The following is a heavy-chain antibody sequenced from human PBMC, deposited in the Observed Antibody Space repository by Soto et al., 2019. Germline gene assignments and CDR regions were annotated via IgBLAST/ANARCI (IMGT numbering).Heavy chain of an antibody. CDR3: ARQGRYSSGWYYMDYYYGMDV. Sequence: GESLKISCKGSGYSFTSYWIGWVRQMPGKGLEWMGIIYPGDSDTRYSPSFQGQVTISADKSISTAYLQWSSLKASDTAMYYCARQGRYSSGWYYMDYYYGMDVWGQGTKVTVSS. J-gene: IGHJ6*02. CDR1: GYSFTSYW. CDR2: IYPGDSDT. V-gene: IGHV5-51*01. D-gene: IGHD6-19*01.